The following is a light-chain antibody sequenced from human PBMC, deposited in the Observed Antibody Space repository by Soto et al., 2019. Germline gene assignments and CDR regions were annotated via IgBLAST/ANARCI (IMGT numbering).Light chain of an antibody. V-gene: IGLV2-14*01. CDR1: SSDIGGYYY. J-gene: IGLJ1*01. CDR2: QVT. Sequence: QYALTQPASVSGSPGQSITISCTGTSSDIGGYYYVSWYQHHPGKAPKLLIYQVTNRPSRVSNRFSGSKSGNTASLTISGLQADDEADYYCTSYSSSDIFYVFGTGTKLTVL. CDR3: TSYSSSDIFYV.